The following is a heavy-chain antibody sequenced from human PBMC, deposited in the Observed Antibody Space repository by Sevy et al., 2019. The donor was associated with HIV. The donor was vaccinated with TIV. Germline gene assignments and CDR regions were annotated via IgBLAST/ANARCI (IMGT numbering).Heavy chain of an antibody. V-gene: IGHV4-59*11. CDR2: VYDSGSS. Sequence: SETLSLTCTVSGGSISGHYWGWIRQSPGKGLEWIAYVYDSGSSNYNPSLRSRVTISVDASKSQFSLRLSSVTAADTXXXXXXXXXXXXXXXXXXXXNFFDSWGPGTLVTVSS. J-gene: IGHJ4*02. CDR3: XXXXXXXXXXXXXXXNFFDS. CDR1: GGSISGHY.